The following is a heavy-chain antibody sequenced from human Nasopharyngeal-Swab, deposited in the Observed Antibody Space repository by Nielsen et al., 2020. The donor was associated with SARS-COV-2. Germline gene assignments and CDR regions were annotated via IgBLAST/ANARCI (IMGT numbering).Heavy chain of an antibody. CDR1: GFTFSVYG. J-gene: IGHJ4*02. Sequence: GGSLRLSCAGSGFTFSVYGMNWVRQVPGKGLVWVSRINNDGSSTYYADSVKGRFTISRDNAKNTLYLQMNSLRAEDTAVYYCARGSSADSGWGYYWGQGTLVTVSS. V-gene: IGHV3-74*01. CDR3: ARGSSADSGWGYY. CDR2: INNDGSST. D-gene: IGHD2-15*01.